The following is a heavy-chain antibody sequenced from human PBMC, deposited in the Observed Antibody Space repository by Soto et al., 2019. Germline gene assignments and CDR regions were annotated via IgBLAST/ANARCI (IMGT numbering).Heavy chain of an antibody. J-gene: IGHJ4*02. CDR1: GATSSIFA. CDR3: ALSWDTNTSEDY. CDR2: IIPTFNTP. V-gene: IGHV1-69*01. D-gene: IGHD1-26*01. Sequence: QVQLVQSGTEVKMPGSSVKVSCKASGATSSIFALNWVRQAPGQGLEWMGGIIPTFNTPTYEHLRQFWGRITIAADQSSSTAYLHLYSLRPEDTAVYYCALSWDTNTSEDYWGQGTMVTVSS.